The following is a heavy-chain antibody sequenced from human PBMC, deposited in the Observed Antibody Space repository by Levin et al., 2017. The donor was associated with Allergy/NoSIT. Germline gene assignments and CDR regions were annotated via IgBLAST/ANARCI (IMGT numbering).Heavy chain of an antibody. D-gene: IGHD4-23*01. Sequence: GGSLRLSCAASGFTFSSYAMHWVRQAPGKGLEWVAVISYHGSNEYYADSVKGRFTISRDNSRNTLYLQMNSLRAEDTAVYYCARDDYGGKGGGFDCWGQGTLVTVSS. CDR3: ARDDYGGKGGGFDC. CDR2: ISYHGSNE. J-gene: IGHJ4*02. CDR1: GFTFSSYA. V-gene: IGHV3-30-3*01.